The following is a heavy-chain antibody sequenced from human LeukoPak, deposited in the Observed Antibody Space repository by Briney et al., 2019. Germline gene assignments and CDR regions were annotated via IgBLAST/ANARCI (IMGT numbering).Heavy chain of an antibody. Sequence: PSETLSLTCTVSGGSISSYYWSWIRQPPGKGLEWIGYIYYSGSTNYNPSLKSRVTISVDTSKNQFSLKLSSVTAADTAVYYCARAGYSSSWYYSDYWGQGTLVTVSS. J-gene: IGHJ4*02. D-gene: IGHD6-13*01. CDR2: IYYSGST. CDR1: GGSISSYY. CDR3: ARAGYSSSWYYSDY. V-gene: IGHV4-59*01.